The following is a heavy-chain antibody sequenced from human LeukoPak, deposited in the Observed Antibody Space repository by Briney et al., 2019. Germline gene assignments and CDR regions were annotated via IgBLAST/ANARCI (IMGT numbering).Heavy chain of an antibody. V-gene: IGHV3-21*01. CDR2: ISSSSSYI. CDR1: GFTFSSYS. J-gene: IGHJ6*03. D-gene: IGHD2-2*01. CDR3: AREWVVVVPAARPMDV. Sequence: PGGSLRLSCAASGFTFSSYSMNWVRQAPGKGLEWVSSISSSSSYIYYADSVKGRFTISRDNAKNSLYLQMNSLTAEDTAVYYCAREWVVVVPAARPMDVWGKGTTVTVSS.